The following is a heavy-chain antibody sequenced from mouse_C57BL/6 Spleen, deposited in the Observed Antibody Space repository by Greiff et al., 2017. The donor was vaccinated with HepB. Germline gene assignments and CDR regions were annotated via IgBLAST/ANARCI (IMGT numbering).Heavy chain of an antibody. D-gene: IGHD3-1*01. CDR2: IYPSDSET. V-gene: IGHV1-61*01. Sequence: QVQLQQPGAELVRPGSSVKLSCKASGYTFTSYWMDWVKQRPGQGLEWIGNIYPSDSETHYNQKFKDKATLTVDKSSSTAYMQLSSLTSEDSAVYYCARGQHSGFAYWGQGTLVTVSA. CDR1: GYTFTSYW. J-gene: IGHJ3*01. CDR3: ARGQHSGFAY.